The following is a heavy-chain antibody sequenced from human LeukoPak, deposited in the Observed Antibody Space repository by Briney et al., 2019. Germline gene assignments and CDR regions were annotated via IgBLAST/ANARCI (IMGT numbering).Heavy chain of an antibody. Sequence: SQTLSLTCTVSGGSIISGSYYWSWIRQPAGKGLEWIVHIYTRGTTNYNPSVKSRVTVSLDTSKNQISLKLSSVTAADTAIYYCARVYTVMGATTVDHYHYYMDVWGKGTTVTVSS. CDR3: ARVYTVMGATTVDHYHYYMDV. V-gene: IGHV4-61*09. J-gene: IGHJ6*03. D-gene: IGHD5-18*01. CDR2: IYTRGTT. CDR1: GGSIISGSYY.